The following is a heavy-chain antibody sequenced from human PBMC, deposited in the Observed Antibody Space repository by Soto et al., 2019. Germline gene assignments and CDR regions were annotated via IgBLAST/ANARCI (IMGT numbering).Heavy chain of an antibody. CDR3: ARDQLEGNWFDP. V-gene: IGHV4-30-2*01. J-gene: IGHJ5*02. CDR1: GGSISSGGYS. CDR2: IYHSGYT. Sequence: SETLSLTCTVSGGSISSGGYSWNWIRQAPGKGLEWIGYIYHSGYTLYNPSLKGRVTISVDKSKNHFSLNPTSVTAADTAVYYCARDQLEGNWFDPWGQGTLVTVSS. D-gene: IGHD1-1*01.